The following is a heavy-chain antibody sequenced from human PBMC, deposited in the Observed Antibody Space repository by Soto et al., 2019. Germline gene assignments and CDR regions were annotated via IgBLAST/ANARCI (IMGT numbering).Heavy chain of an antibody. CDR2: ISGYNGNT. CDR1: GYTFSMSG. Sequence: QVQLVQSGAEVKKPGASVKVSCKSSGYTFSMSGISWVRQAPGQGLEWMGWISGYNGNTNYEQKFQDRVTMTTDTTTNTAYMELRSLMSDDTAVYYCAREGPRPYYYYGMDVWGQGTTVTVSS. CDR3: AREGPRPYYYYGMDV. V-gene: IGHV1-18*01. J-gene: IGHJ6*02.